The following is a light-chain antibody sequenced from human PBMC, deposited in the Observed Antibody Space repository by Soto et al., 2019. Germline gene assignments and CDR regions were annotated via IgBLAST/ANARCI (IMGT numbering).Light chain of an antibody. CDR2: EAS. Sequence: EAVLTNSPAKMPLEAGEGATRSSRASQSVSTYLAWYQQKPGQAPRLLIFEASKRATGIPDRIICSGSRTDFTLACGSRVPEDLAVYYFQEYNRWPLACGGGTQVEIK. V-gene: IGKV3-11*01. J-gene: IGKJ4*01. CDR1: QSVSTY. CDR3: QEYNRWPLA.